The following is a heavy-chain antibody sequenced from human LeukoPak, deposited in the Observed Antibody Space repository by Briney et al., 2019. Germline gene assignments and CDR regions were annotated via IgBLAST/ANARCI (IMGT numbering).Heavy chain of an antibody. CDR2: LSPSGGST. J-gene: IGHJ1*01. V-gene: IGHV1-46*01. Sequence: ASVKVSCKASGYTFTSYYIHWVRQAPGQGLEWMGILSPSGGSTSYAQKFQGRVTMTRDTSTSTVYMELSSLRSDDTAVYYCARDRRGEYFQHWGQGTLVTVSS. CDR1: GYTFTSYY. CDR3: ARDRRGEYFQH.